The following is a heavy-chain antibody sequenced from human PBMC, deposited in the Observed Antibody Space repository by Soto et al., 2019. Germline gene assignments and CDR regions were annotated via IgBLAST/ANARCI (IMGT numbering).Heavy chain of an antibody. CDR1: GGSISSGGYY. V-gene: IGHV4-31*03. CDR2: IYYSGST. D-gene: IGHD2-2*01. J-gene: IGHJ4*02. CDR3: ARVICSSTSCYFEY. Sequence: SETLSLTCTVSGGSISSGGYYWSWIRQHPGKGLEWIGYIYYSGSTYYNPSLKSRVTISVDTSKNQFSLKLSSVTAADTAVYYCARVICSSTSCYFEYWGQGTLVTVSS.